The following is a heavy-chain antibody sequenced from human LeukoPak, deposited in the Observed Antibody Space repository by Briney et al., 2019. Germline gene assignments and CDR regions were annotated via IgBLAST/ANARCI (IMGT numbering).Heavy chain of an antibody. CDR2: IYYSGST. CDR3: ARDASYQYYMDV. V-gene: IGHV4-34*01. J-gene: IGHJ6*03. Sequence: SETLSLTCAVYGGSFSGYYWSWIRQPPGKGLEWIGSIYYSGSTYYNPSLKSRVTISEDKSKNQFSLRLSSVTAADTAVYYCARDASYQYYMDVWGKGTTVTVSS. CDR1: GGSFSGYY.